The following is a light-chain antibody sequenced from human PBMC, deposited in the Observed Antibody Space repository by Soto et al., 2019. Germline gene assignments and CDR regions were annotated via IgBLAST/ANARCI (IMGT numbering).Light chain of an antibody. CDR1: QSVSSSY. CDR2: GAS. CDR3: QQFVSSPT. J-gene: IGKJ1*01. V-gene: IGKV3-20*01. Sequence: EIVLTQSPGTLSLSPGERATLSCRASQSVSSSYLAWYQQKPGQAPGLLIYGASSRATGIPDRFSGSGSGTDFTLTISRLEPEDFAVYYCQQFVSSPTFGQGTKVEIK.